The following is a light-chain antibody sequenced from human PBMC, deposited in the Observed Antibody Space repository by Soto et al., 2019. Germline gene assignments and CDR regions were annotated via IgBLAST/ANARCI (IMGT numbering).Light chain of an antibody. Sequence: DIQMTQSPSSLSASVGDRVTISCQASQDINNYLNWFQQKLGKAPKLLIYDVLNLETGVPSRFSGSGSGAYFTLTISSLQPEDIATYYCQQYDKLPITFGQGTRLEIK. CDR1: QDINNY. CDR2: DVL. V-gene: IGKV1-33*01. CDR3: QQYDKLPIT. J-gene: IGKJ5*01.